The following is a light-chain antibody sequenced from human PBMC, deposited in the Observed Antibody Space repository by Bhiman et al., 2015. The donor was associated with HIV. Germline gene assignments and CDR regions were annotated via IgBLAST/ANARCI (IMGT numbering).Light chain of an antibody. Sequence: QSALTQPASVSGSPGQSITISCTGTSSDVGGYNYVSWYQQHPGKAPKLVIYDVSKRPSGVSNRFSGSKSGNTASLTISGLQAEDEADYYCSSYGGTTNWGAFGGGTKLTVL. CDR1: SSDVGGYNY. V-gene: IGLV2-14*01. CDR2: DVS. CDR3: SSYGGTTNWGA. J-gene: IGLJ2*01.